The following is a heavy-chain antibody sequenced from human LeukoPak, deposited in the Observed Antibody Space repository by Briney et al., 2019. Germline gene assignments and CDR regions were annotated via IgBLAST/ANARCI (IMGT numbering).Heavy chain of an antibody. CDR2: IIPMSGTV. Sequence: GASVKVSCKASGGTFSTFGISWVRQAPGQGLEWMGGIIPMSGTVNNAQKFQGRVTITADKSTGTAYMELSSLRSDDTAAYYCARNSCPSGSCSDNRGYFDYWGQGTLVTVSS. J-gene: IGHJ4*02. CDR1: GGTFSTFG. CDR3: ARNSCPSGSCSDNRGYFDY. V-gene: IGHV1-69*06. D-gene: IGHD2-15*01.